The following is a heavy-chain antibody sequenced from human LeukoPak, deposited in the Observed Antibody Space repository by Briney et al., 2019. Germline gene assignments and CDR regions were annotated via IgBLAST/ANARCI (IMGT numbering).Heavy chain of an antibody. J-gene: IGHJ4*02. V-gene: IGHV3-21*01. CDR3: ARSMSGY. Sequence: GGSLRLSCAASGFIFRSYNMYWVRQAPGKGPEWVSSITSSSSYIFYADSVKGRFTVSRDDATNSVYLEMSSLRAEDTAVYYCARSMSGYWGQGTLVTVSS. D-gene: IGHD6-6*01. CDR2: ITSSSSYI. CDR1: GFIFRSYN.